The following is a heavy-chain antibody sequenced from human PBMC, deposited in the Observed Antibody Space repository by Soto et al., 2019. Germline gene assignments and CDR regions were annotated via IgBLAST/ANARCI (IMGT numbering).Heavy chain of an antibody. V-gene: IGHV3-30*04. D-gene: IGHD2-21*01. CDR1: GFTFNTYT. J-gene: IGHJ4*02. CDR2: MSYDGTSE. CDR3: ASRRGDGYFEY. Sequence: QVQLVESGGGVVQPGRFLRLSCAASGFTFNTYTMYWVRQAPGKGPEWVAVMSYDGTSEYYGDSVKGRFIISRDNSKNTLYLQMNSLRVEDTAVYYCASRRGDGYFEYWGQGAPVTVSS.